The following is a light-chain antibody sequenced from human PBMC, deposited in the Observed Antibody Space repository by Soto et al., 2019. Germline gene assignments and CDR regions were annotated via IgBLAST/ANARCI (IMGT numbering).Light chain of an antibody. CDR2: DVS. J-gene: IGLJ3*02. CDR1: SSDVGGYNY. Sequence: QSALTQPRSVSGSPGQSVTISCTGTSSDVGGYNYVSWYKQHPGKAPKLMIYDVSKRPSGIPDRFFGSKSGNTASLTISGLQAEDEADYYCCSYAGSYTWVFGGGTKLTVL. CDR3: CSYAGSYTWV. V-gene: IGLV2-11*01.